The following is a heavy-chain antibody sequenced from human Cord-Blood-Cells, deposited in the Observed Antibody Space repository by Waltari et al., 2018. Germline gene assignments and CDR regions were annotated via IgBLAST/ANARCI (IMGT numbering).Heavy chain of an antibody. Sequence: EVQLVESGGGLVQPGGSLRLSCAASGFTFSSDWMSWVRQAPGKGLEWVANIKQDGSEKYYVDSVKGRFTISRDNAKNSMYLQMNSLRAEDTAVYYCARDFSSSWYYFDYWGQGTLVTVSS. D-gene: IGHD6-13*01. CDR1: GFTFSSDW. J-gene: IGHJ4*02. V-gene: IGHV3-7*01. CDR2: IKQDGSEK. CDR3: ARDFSSSWYYFDY.